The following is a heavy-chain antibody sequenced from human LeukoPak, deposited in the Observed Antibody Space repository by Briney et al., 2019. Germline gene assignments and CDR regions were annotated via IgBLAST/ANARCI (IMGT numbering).Heavy chain of an antibody. J-gene: IGHJ4*02. V-gene: IGHV3-74*01. CDR1: GFTLGSSW. D-gene: IGHD3-16*01. CDR3: ARGPNQGGEFFDY. Sequence: GGSLRLSWTASGFTLGSSWMHWVRQAPGKGLVWVSRIDNDASSTNYAYSVKGRFTISRDNARNTLYLQMNSLRAEDTAVYDCARGPNQGGEFFDYWGQGTLVTVSS. CDR2: IDNDASST.